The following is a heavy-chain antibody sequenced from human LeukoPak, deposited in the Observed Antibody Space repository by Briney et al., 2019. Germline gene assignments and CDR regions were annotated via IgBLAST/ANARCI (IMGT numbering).Heavy chain of an antibody. CDR3: ARFVLGGFAVYK. CDR2: IYPGDSDT. D-gene: IGHD4-23*01. CDR1: GYSFNSYL. V-gene: IGHV5-51*01. J-gene: IGHJ4*02. Sequence: GSLKLSCKGSGYSFNSYLMDLVRQMPGKGLEWVGRIYPGDSDTRYSPSFQGQVTISADKSISNAYLQWSSVNASDTAMYYCARFVLGGFAVYKWGQGKRVTVSS.